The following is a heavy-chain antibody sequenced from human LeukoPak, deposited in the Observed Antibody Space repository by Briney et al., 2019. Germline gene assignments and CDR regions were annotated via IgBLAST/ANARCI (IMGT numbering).Heavy chain of an antibody. Sequence: SETLSLTCTVSGGSISSSIYYWGWIRQPPGKGLEWIGSIYYSGSTYYNPSLKSRVTISVDTSKNQFSLKLSSVTAADTAVYYCARHEGDYYDYWGQGTLVTVSS. J-gene: IGHJ4*02. CDR3: ARHEGDYYDY. V-gene: IGHV4-39*01. D-gene: IGHD3-22*01. CDR2: IYYSGST. CDR1: GGSISSSIYY.